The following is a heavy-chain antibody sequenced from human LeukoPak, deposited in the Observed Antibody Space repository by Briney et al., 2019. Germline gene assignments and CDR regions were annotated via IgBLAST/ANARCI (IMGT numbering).Heavy chain of an antibody. CDR1: GGSISSYY. CDR3: ARRDLLRTQGWFDP. D-gene: IGHD3-16*01. CDR2: IYYSGST. V-gene: IGHV4-59*08. J-gene: IGHJ5*02. Sequence: SETLSLTCTVSGGSISSYYWSWIRQPPGKGLEWIGYIYYSGSTNYNPSLKSPVTISVDTSKNQFSLKLSSVTAADTAVYYCARRDLLRTQGWFDPWGQGTLVTVSS.